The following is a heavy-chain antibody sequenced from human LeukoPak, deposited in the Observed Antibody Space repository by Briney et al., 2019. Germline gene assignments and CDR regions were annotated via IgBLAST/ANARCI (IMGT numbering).Heavy chain of an antibody. V-gene: IGHV4-39*01. CDR3: ARHWDRFSGSFFDL. D-gene: IGHD1-26*01. Sequence: KASETLSLTCTVSGGSISSSSYYWGWIRQPPGKGLEWIGSIYYSGSTYYNPSLKSRVTISVDTSKNQFSLKLSSVTAAVTAVYYCARHWDRFSGSFFDLWGRGTLVTVSS. CDR1: GGSISSSSYY. CDR2: IYYSGST. J-gene: IGHJ2*01.